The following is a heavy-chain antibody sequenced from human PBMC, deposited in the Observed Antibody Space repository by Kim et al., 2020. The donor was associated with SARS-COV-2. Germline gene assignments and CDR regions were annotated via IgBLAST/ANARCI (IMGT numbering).Heavy chain of an antibody. CDR3: ARAYYDSSGSPNYGMDV. Sequence: GGSLRLSCAASGFTFSSYGMHWVRQAPGKGLEWVAVISYDGSNKYYADSVKGRFTISRDNSKNTLYLQMNSLRAEDTAVYYCARAYYDSSGSPNYGMDVWGQGTTVTVSS. CDR1: GFTFSSYG. CDR2: ISYDGSNK. V-gene: IGHV3-33*05. D-gene: IGHD3-22*01. J-gene: IGHJ6*02.